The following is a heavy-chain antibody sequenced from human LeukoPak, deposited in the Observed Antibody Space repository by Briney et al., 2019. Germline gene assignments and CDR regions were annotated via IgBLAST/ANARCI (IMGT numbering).Heavy chain of an antibody. V-gene: IGHV1-3*01. CDR3: ARDLLGPTVPAAMRVAYYFDY. CDR2: INAGNGNT. D-gene: IGHD2-2*01. Sequence: ASVKVSCKASGYTFNSYAMHWARQALGQRLECMGWINAGNGNTKYSQKFQGRVTITRDTSASTAYMELSSLRSEDTAVYYCARDLLGPTVPAAMRVAYYFDYWGQGTLVTVSS. CDR1: GYTFNSYA. J-gene: IGHJ4*02.